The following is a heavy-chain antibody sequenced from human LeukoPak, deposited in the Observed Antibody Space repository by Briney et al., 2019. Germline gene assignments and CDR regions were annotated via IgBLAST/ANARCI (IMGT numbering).Heavy chain of an antibody. D-gene: IGHD5-24*01. V-gene: IGHV3-11*01. CDR1: GFTFSDYY. Sequence: GGSLRLSCAASGFTFSDYYMTWLRQAPGKGLEWISYISASGYTIYYADCVKGRFSVSRDNADKLLYLEMNSLRADDTAVYYCARDARTTREGYPLSHHWGRGTLVTVSS. J-gene: IGHJ1*01. CDR2: ISASGYTI. CDR3: ARDARTTREGYPLSHH.